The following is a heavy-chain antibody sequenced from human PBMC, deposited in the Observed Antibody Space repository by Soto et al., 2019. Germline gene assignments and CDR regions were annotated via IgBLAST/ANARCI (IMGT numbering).Heavy chain of an antibody. V-gene: IGHV1-69*01. CDR3: ARGTRDCTTTSCYSPQGYFRHDMDD. J-gene: IGHJ6*02. D-gene: IGHD2-2*01. Sequence: QVQLVQSGAEVRKPGSSVRVSCKVSGGTFSSHAISWVRQAPGQGLEWMGGIIPILGSAAYAQTFRGRVTIIADGSTGTAYMGLSSLRSEDSGVYYCARGTRDCTTTSCYSPQGYFRHDMDDWGPGTTVTVSS. CDR1: GGTFSSHA. CDR2: IIPILGSA.